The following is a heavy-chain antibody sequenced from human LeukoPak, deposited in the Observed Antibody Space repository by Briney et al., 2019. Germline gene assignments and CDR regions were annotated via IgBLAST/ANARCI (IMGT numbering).Heavy chain of an antibody. CDR1: GFTLNSYS. CDR3: ARDGGDYGNDY. J-gene: IGHJ4*02. V-gene: IGHV3-21*01. D-gene: IGHD4-17*01. Sequence: GGSLRPSCAASGFTLNSYSMNWVRQAPGKGLEWVSSISSSSSHIYYADSVKGRFTISRDNAKNSLYLQMNSLRAEDTAVYYCARDGGDYGNDYWGQGTLVTVSS. CDR2: ISSSSSHI.